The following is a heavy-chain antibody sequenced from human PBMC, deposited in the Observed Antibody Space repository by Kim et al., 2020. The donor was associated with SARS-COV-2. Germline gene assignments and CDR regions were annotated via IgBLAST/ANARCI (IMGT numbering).Heavy chain of an antibody. Sequence: GGSLRLSCAASGFTFSSYWMTWVRQAPGKGLEWVANIKQDGNQKYYVDSVKGRFTISRDNAKNSLYLKMNSLRAKDTDVDYCARDGDLYSSGKDAYDICGKGTMVTVS. CDR3: ARDGDLYSSGKDAYDI. CDR2: IKQDGNQK. CDR1: GFTFSSYW. V-gene: IGHV3-7*01. J-gene: IGHJ3*02. D-gene: IGHD6-19*01.